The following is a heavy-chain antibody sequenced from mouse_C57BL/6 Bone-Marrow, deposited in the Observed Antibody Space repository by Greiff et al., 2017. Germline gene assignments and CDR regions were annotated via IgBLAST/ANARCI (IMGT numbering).Heavy chain of an antibody. J-gene: IGHJ3*01. Sequence: QVQLQQPGAELVKPGASVKMSCKASGYTFTSYWITWVKPRPGQGLEWIGDIYPGSGSTNYNEKFKSKATLTVDTSSSTAYMQLSSLTSEDSAVYYCARYYYSNQAWFAYWGQGTLVTVSA. CDR3: ARYYYSNQAWFAY. CDR1: GYTFTSYW. CDR2: IYPGSGST. D-gene: IGHD2-5*01. V-gene: IGHV1-55*01.